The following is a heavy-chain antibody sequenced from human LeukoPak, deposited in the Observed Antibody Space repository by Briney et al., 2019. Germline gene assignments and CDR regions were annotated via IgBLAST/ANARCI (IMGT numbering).Heavy chain of an antibody. D-gene: IGHD2-2*01. CDR3: ARLGRYQQPNHAFDI. V-gene: IGHV1-69*04. Sequence: SVKVSCKASGGTFSSYAISWVRQAPGQGLEWMGRIIPILGIANYAQKFQGRVTITADKSTSTAYMELSSLRSEDTAVYYCARLGRYQQPNHAFDIWGQGTMVTVSS. CDR2: IIPILGIA. CDR1: GGTFSSYA. J-gene: IGHJ3*02.